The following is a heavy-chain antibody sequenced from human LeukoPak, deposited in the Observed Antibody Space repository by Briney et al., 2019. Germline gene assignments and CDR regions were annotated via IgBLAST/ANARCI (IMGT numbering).Heavy chain of an antibody. J-gene: IGHJ4*02. CDR2: IYYSGST. CDR3: ARGRNSGYDYDY. V-gene: IGHV4-59*12. CDR1: GGSMSRYY. D-gene: IGHD5-12*01. Sequence: SETLSLTCSVSGGSMSRYYWSWIRQPPGQGLEWIGYIYYSGSTNYSPSLKSRVIMSVDTSSKQFSLKLDSVTAADTAVYYCARGRNSGYDYDYWGQGTLVTVSS.